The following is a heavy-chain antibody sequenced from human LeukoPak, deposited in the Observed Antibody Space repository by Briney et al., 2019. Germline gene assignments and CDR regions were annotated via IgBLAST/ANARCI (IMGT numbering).Heavy chain of an antibody. CDR3: ARNGRYCSSTSCYTGYYGMDV. CDR1: GGTFSSYA. J-gene: IGHJ6*02. Sequence: ASVKVSCTASGGTFSSYAISWVRQAPGQGLEWMGGIIPIFGTANYAQKFQGRVTITADESTSTAYMELSSLRSEDTAVYYCARNGRYCSSTSCYTGYYGMDVWGQGTTVTVSS. V-gene: IGHV1-69*13. D-gene: IGHD2-2*02. CDR2: IIPIFGTA.